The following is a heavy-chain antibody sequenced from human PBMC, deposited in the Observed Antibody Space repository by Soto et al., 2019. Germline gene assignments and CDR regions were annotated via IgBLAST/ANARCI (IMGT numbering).Heavy chain of an antibody. J-gene: IGHJ5*02. CDR3: ASLNPDIAVAGT. Sequence: QVQLVESGGGVVQPGRSLRLSCAASGFTFSSYAMHWVRQAPGKGLEWVAVISYDGSNKYYADSVKGRFTISRDNSKNTLYLQMNSLRAEDTAVYYCASLNPDIAVAGTWVQGTLVTVSS. CDR1: GFTFSSYA. D-gene: IGHD6-19*01. V-gene: IGHV3-30-3*01. CDR2: ISYDGSNK.